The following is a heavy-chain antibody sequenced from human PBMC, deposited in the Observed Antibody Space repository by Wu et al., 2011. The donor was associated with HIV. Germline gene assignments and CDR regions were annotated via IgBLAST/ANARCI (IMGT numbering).Heavy chain of an antibody. CDR1: GDSLTKYA. CDR3: ARGGPSVSSVFDI. CDR2: IIPSGGNT. J-gene: IGHJ3*02. V-gene: IGHV1-69*05. Sequence: QVLLVQSGAEVKKPGSSVKVSCKTSGDSLTKYAFSWVRQAPGQGLEWMGGIIPSGGNTNYAQKFQGRVTLTRDTSKSTVYMELSSLTSDDTAVYYCARGGPSVSSVFDIWGQGTMVIVSS. D-gene: IGHD5/OR15-5a*01.